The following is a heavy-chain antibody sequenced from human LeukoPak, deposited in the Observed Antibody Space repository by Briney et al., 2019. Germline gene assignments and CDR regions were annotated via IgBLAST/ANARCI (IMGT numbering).Heavy chain of an antibody. CDR3: ARGSRLTGASDI. Sequence: SETLSLTCAVYGGSFSGYYWSWIRQSPGKGLEWIGEINHSGSTNSNPSLKSRVTISVDTSKNLFSLKLSSVTAADTAVYYCARGSRLTGASDIWGQGTMVTVSS. CDR2: INHSGST. CDR1: GGSFSGYY. V-gene: IGHV4-34*01. J-gene: IGHJ3*02. D-gene: IGHD3-9*01.